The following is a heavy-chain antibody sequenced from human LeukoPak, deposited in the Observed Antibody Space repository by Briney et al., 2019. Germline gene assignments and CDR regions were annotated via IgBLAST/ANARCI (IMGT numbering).Heavy chain of an antibody. V-gene: IGHV4-59*01. CDR3: ARGVDDYVWGSYRYDY. J-gene: IGHJ4*02. Sequence: PSETLSLTCTVSGGSISSYYWSWIWQPPGKGLEWIGYIYYSGSTNYNPSLKSRVTISVDTSKNQFSLKLSSVTAADTAVYYCARGVDDYVWGSYRYDYWGQGTLVTVSS. CDR1: GGSISSYY. CDR2: IYYSGST. D-gene: IGHD3-16*02.